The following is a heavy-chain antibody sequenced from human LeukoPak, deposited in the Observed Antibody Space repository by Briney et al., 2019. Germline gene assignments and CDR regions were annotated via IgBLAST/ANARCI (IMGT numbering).Heavy chain of an antibody. CDR3: ARDVVGYYDSSGYYQGLFDY. D-gene: IGHD3-22*01. Sequence: ASVKVSCKASGYTFTSYGISWVRQAPGQGLEWMGWISAYNGSTNYAQKLQGRVTMTTDTSTSTAYMELRSLRSDDTAVYYCARDVVGYYDSSGYYQGLFDYWGQGTLVTVSS. V-gene: IGHV1-18*01. CDR1: GYTFTSYG. CDR2: ISAYNGST. J-gene: IGHJ4*02.